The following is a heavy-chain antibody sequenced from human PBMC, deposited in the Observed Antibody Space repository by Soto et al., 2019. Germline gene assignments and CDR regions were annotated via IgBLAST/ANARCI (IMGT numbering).Heavy chain of an antibody. CDR2: ISSSSSTI. V-gene: IGHV3-48*01. CDR3: ARGAYYYDSSGLSY. Sequence: EVQLVESGGGLVQPGGTLRLSCAASGSAFRSYSMNWVRQAPGKGLEWVSYISSSSSTIYYADSVKGRFTISRDNAKNSLYLQMNSLRAEDTAVYYCARGAYYYDSSGLSYWGQGTLVTVSS. CDR1: GSAFRSYS. D-gene: IGHD3-22*01. J-gene: IGHJ4*02.